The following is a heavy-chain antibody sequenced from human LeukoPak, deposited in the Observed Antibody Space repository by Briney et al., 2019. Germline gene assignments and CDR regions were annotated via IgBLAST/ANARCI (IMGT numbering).Heavy chain of an antibody. CDR1: GGSFSGYY. CDR2: INHSGST. Sequence: SETLSLTCAVYGGSFSGYYWSRIRQPPGKGLEWIGEINHSGSTNYNPSLKSRVTISVDTSKNQFSLKLSSVTAADTAVYYCARAGYGGYCSSTSCYQWWGQGTLVTVSS. V-gene: IGHV4-34*01. D-gene: IGHD2-2*01. CDR3: ARAGYGGYCSSTSCYQW. J-gene: IGHJ4*02.